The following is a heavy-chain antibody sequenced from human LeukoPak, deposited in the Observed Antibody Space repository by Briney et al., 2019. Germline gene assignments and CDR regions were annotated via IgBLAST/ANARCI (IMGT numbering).Heavy chain of an antibody. Sequence: GGSLRLSCAASGFTFSNAWMSWVRQAPGKGLEWVGRIKSKTDGGTTDYAAPVKGRFTISRDDSKNTLYLQMNRLKTEDTAVYYCLRDWYGSGSYWQIRESYFDYWGQGTLVTVSS. V-gene: IGHV3-15*01. J-gene: IGHJ4*02. CDR3: LRDWYGSGSYWQIRESYFDY. CDR1: GFTFSNAW. CDR2: IKSKTDGGTT. D-gene: IGHD3-10*01.